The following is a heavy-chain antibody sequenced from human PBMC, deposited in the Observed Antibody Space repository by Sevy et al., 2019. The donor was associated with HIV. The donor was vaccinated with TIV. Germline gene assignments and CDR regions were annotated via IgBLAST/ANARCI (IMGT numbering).Heavy chain of an antibody. CDR2: IYYSGST. V-gene: IGHV4-59*01. J-gene: IGHJ4*02. Sequence: SETLSLTCTVSGGSISSYYWSWIRQPPGKGLEWIGDIYYSGSTNYNPSLKSRVTISVDTSKNQYSLKLSSVTAADTAVYYCARNSGWGSYFDYWGQGTLVTVSS. CDR1: GGSISSYY. CDR3: ARNSGWGSYFDY. D-gene: IGHD6-19*01.